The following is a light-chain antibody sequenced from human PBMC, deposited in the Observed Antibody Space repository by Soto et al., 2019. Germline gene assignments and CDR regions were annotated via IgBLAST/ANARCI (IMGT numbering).Light chain of an antibody. CDR2: TDY. Sequence: QSVLTQPPSASGTPGQRVIISCSGSNSNIGTYTVNWYQQLPGTAPKLLIYTDYQRPSGVPDRFSGSKSGTSASLAISGLQSEDEADYYCASWDDSLSGGVFGGGTKLNRP. J-gene: IGLJ3*02. CDR1: NSNIGTYT. CDR3: ASWDDSLSGGV. V-gene: IGLV1-44*01.